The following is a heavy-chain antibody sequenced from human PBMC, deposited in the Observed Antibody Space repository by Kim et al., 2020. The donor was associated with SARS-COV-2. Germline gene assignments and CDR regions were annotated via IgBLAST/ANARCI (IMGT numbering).Heavy chain of an antibody. Sequence: GGSLRLSCAASGFTFDDYAMHWVRQAPGKGLEWVSGISWNSGSIGYADSVKGRFTISRDNAKNSLYLQMNSLRAEDTALYYCAKGQTKYDILTGSDYWGQGTLVTVSS. J-gene: IGHJ4*02. V-gene: IGHV3-9*01. CDR2: ISWNSGSI. CDR1: GFTFDDYA. CDR3: AKGQTKYDILTGSDY. D-gene: IGHD3-9*01.